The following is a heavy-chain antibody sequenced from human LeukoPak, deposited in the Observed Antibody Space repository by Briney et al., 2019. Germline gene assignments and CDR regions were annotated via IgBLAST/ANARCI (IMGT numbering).Heavy chain of an antibody. V-gene: IGHV1-2*02. CDR3: ASGPYSSGWLYYYYYMDV. J-gene: IGHJ6*03. CDR1: GYTFTGYY. Sequence: ASVKVSCKASGYTFTGYYMHWVRQAPGQGLEWMGWINPNSGGTNYAQKFQGRVTMTRDTSISTAYMELSRLRSDDTAVYYCASGPYSSGWLYYYYYMDVWGQGTLVTVSS. CDR2: INPNSGGT. D-gene: IGHD6-19*01.